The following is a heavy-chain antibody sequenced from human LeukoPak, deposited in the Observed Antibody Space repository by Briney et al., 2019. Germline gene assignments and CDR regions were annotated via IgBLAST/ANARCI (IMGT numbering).Heavy chain of an antibody. J-gene: IGHJ4*02. CDR3: ASDTMLVPGGSYYDS. Sequence: PSETLSLTCAVSNYPITSDYYWVWIRQPPGQGLEWVGQIFHSGIAHYNPSLKSRLTISVDTSKNRFSLKLTSVTAADTAVYYCASDTMLVPGGSYYDSWGQGTLVTVSS. CDR1: NYPITSDYY. D-gene: IGHD3-22*01. CDR2: IFHSGIA. V-gene: IGHV4-38-2*01.